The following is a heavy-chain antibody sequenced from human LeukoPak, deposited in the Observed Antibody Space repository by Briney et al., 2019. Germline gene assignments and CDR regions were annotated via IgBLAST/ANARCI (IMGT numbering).Heavy chain of an antibody. V-gene: IGHV4-59*01. J-gene: IGHJ4*02. Sequence: PSETLSLTCTVSGGSISSYYWSWIRQPPGKGLEWIGYIYYSGSTNYNPSLKSRVTVSVDTSKNQFSLKLRSVTAADTAVYYCARGPGDYFDYWGQGTLVTVSS. CDR1: GGSISSYY. CDR2: IYYSGST. CDR3: ARGPGDYFDY. D-gene: IGHD7-27*01.